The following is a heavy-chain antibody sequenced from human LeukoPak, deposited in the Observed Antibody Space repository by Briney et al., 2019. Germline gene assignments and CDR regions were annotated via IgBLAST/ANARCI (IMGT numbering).Heavy chain of an antibody. CDR2: IYYTGTT. J-gene: IGHJ4*02. CDR1: GGSMSINNYY. Sequence: SETLSLTCTVSGGSMSINNYYWAWIRQPPGKGLEWIGSIYYTGTTYYNPSLKNRVTISVDTSKNQFSLRLSSVTAADTAVYYCARERSHVAGTPNFDYWGQGTLVTVSS. D-gene: IGHD6-19*01. CDR3: ARERSHVAGTPNFDY. V-gene: IGHV4-39*07.